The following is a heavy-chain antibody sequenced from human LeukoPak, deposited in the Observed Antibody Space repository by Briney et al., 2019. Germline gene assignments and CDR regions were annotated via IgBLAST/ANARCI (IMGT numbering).Heavy chain of an antibody. CDR1: GFTFNSHW. V-gene: IGHV3-74*01. Sequence: GGSLRLSCAAPGFTFNSHWMHWVRQAPGKGLVWVSRINNDGGDTIYADSVKGRFSISRDNAKNTLYLQMNSLRAEDTAVYYCVRGSFGPDIWGQGTMVTVSS. CDR2: INNDGGDT. J-gene: IGHJ3*02. CDR3: VRGSFGPDI. D-gene: IGHD3/OR15-3a*01.